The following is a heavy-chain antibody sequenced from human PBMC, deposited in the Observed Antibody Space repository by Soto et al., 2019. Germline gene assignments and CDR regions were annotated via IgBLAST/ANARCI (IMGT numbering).Heavy chain of an antibody. D-gene: IGHD1-26*01. CDR1: GGSLRGHY. CDR3: ARAAVKLGATLFDS. V-gene: IGHV4-34*01. CDR2: INHSGFA. J-gene: IGHJ4*02. Sequence: LSLTCAVSGGSLRGHYWSWIRQSPEKGLEWIGEINHSGFANYNPTLKSRVTISRDASKNQFSLRLSSMTAADSAVYFSARAAVKLGATLFDSWGQGTLVTVSS.